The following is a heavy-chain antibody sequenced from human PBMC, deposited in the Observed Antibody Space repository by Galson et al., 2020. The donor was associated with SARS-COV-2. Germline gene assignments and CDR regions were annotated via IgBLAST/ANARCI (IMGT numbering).Heavy chain of an antibody. Sequence: SVKLSCYASGYTYTSTGISWVRQAPGPGLAWTGRVSAYTGNTNYAQKFQGRVTMTTDTSTSTAYMELRSLRSDDTAVYYCARDVYYDILTGYYPWDYWGQGTLVTVSS. J-gene: IGHJ4*02. V-gene: IGHV1-18*01. CDR1: GYTYTSTG. D-gene: IGHD3-9*01. CDR2: VSAYTGNT. CDR3: ARDVYYDILTGYYPWDY.